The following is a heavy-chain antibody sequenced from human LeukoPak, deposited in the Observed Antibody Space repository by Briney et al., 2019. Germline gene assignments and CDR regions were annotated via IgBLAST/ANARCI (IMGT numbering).Heavy chain of an antibody. CDR3: ARGSPYYYDSSGLLYYFDY. Sequence: GASVTVSFTASVYTFTIYGISWVRQAPGQGLEWMGWISAYNGNTNYAQKLQGRVTMTTDTSTSTAYMELRSLRSGDTAVYYCARGSPYYYDSSGLLYYFDYWGQGTLVTVSS. V-gene: IGHV1-18*01. CDR2: ISAYNGNT. CDR1: VYTFTIYG. D-gene: IGHD3-22*01. J-gene: IGHJ4*02.